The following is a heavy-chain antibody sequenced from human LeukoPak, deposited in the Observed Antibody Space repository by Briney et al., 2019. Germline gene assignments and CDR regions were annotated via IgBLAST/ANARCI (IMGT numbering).Heavy chain of an antibody. CDR1: GFTFSSYA. V-gene: IGHV3-64*01. J-gene: IGHJ4*02. CDR3: ARGYCSGGSCYSGGIDY. CDR2: ISSNGGST. D-gene: IGHD2-15*01. Sequence: GGSLRLSCAASGFTFSSYAMYWVRQAPGKGLEYVSAISSNGGSTYYANSVKGRFTISRDNSKNTLYLQMGSLRAEDMAVYYCARGYCSGGSCYSGGIDYWGQGTLVTVSS.